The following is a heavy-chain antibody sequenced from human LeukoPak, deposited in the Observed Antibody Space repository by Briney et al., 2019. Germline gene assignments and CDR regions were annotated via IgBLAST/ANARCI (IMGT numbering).Heavy chain of an antibody. V-gene: IGHV1-8*01. CDR3: ARVKRWLQLQPFDY. CDR2: MNPNSGNT. D-gene: IGHD5-24*01. J-gene: IGHJ4*02. Sequence: ASVKVSCKASGYTFTSYDINWVRQATGQGLEWMGWMNPNSGNTGYAQKFQGRVTMTRNTSISAAYMELSSLRSEDTAVYYCARVKRWLQLQPFDYRGQGTLVTVSS. CDR1: GYTFTSYD.